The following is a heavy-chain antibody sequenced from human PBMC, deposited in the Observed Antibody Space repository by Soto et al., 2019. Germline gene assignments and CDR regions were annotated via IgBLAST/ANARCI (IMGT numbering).Heavy chain of an antibody. CDR1: GFTFSSYS. J-gene: IGHJ4*02. Sequence: GGSLRLSGSASGFTFSSYSMNWVRQAPGKGLEWVSSISSSSSYIYYADSVKGRFTISRDNAKNSLYLQMNSLRAEDTAVYYCARIMAGATPYWGQGTLVTVSS. V-gene: IGHV3-21*01. CDR3: ARIMAGATPY. D-gene: IGHD1-26*01. CDR2: ISSSSSYI.